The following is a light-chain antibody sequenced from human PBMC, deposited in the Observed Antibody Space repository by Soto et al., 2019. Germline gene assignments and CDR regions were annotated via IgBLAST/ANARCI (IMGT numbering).Light chain of an antibody. CDR1: QSVSSTY. V-gene: IGKV3-20*01. CDR2: GAS. J-gene: IGKJ5*01. Sequence: EIVLTQSPGTLSLSPGERATLSCRASQSVSSTYLAWYQQKPGQPPRLLIYGASSRATGIPDRFSGSGSGTDFTLTITRLESEDFALYYCQQYGSSPVTFGQGTRLDIK. CDR3: QQYGSSPVT.